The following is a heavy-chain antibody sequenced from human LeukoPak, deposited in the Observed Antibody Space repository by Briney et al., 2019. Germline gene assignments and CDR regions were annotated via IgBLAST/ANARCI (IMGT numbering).Heavy chain of an antibody. D-gene: IGHD6-19*01. CDR1: GFTFSSYA. CDR2: ISYDGSNK. V-gene: IGHV3-30-3*01. Sequence: GGSLRLSCAASGFTFSSYAMHWVRQAPGKGLEWVAVISYDGSNKYYADSVKGRFTISRDNSKNTLYLQMNSLGAEDTAVYYCATERSSGWYVFYYGMDVWGQGTTVTVSS. CDR3: ATERSSGWYVFYYGMDV. J-gene: IGHJ6*02.